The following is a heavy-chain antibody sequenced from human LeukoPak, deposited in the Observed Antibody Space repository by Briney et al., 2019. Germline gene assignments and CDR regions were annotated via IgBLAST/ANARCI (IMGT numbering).Heavy chain of an antibody. CDR1: GYIFTGYY. D-gene: IGHD3-10*01. Sequence: ASVKVSCKVSGYIFTGYYMHWVRQAPGQGLEWMGWINPNSGGTNYAQKFQGRVTMTGDTSISTAYMELSRLRSDDTAVYYCARALYGSGSYYLDYWGQGTLVTVSS. V-gene: IGHV1-2*02. J-gene: IGHJ4*02. CDR2: INPNSGGT. CDR3: ARALYGSGSYYLDY.